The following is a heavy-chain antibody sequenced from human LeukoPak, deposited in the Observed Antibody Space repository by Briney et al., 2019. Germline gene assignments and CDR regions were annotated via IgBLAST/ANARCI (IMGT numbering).Heavy chain of an antibody. CDR2: ISSSSSTI. J-gene: IGHJ4*02. CDR1: GFTFSNYN. V-gene: IGHV3-48*01. Sequence: GGSLRLSCAASGFTFSNYNMNWVRQAPGKGLEWVSYISSSSSTIYYADSVKGRFTISRDSAKNSLYLQMNSLRAEDTAVYYCARDPLDYWGQGTLVTVSS. CDR3: ARDPLDY.